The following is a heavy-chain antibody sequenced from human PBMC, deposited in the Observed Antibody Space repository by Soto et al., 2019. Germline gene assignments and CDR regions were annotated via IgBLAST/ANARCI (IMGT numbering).Heavy chain of an antibody. CDR1: GFTFDDYT. Sequence: AGGSLRLSCAASGFTFDDYTMHWVRQAPGKGLEWVSLISWDGGSTYYADSVKGRFTISRDNSKNSLYLQMNSLRTEDTALYYCTAGEGRSYGMDVWGQGTTVTVSS. J-gene: IGHJ6*02. CDR3: TAGEGRSYGMDV. CDR2: ISWDGGST. D-gene: IGHD3-10*01. V-gene: IGHV3-43*01.